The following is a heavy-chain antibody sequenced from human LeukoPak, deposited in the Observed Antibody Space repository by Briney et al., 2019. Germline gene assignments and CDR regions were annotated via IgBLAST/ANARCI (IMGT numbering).Heavy chain of an antibody. CDR3: AKDRLAYYYDSSGYYGLYDY. CDR1: GFTFSSYA. CDR2: ISGSGGST. D-gene: IGHD3-22*01. V-gene: IGHV3-23*01. J-gene: IGHJ4*02. Sequence: PGGSLRLSCAASGFTFSSYAMSWVRQAPGKGLEWVSAISGSGGSTYYAGSVKGRFTISRDNSKNTLYLQMNSLRAEDTAVYYCAKDRLAYYYDSSGYYGLYDYWGQGTLVTVSS.